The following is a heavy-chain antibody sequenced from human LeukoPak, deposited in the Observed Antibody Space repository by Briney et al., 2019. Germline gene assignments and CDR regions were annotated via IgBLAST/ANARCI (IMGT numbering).Heavy chain of an antibody. CDR3: AREEWELRSIDY. V-gene: IGHV4-39*07. CDR2: IYYSGST. CDR1: GGSISSSSYY. D-gene: IGHD1-26*01. J-gene: IGHJ4*02. Sequence: SETLSLTCTVSGGSISSSSYYWGWIRQPPGKGLEWIGSIYYSGSTYYNPSLKSRVTISVDTSKNQFSLKLSSVTAADTAVYYCAREEWELRSIDYWGQGTLVTVSS.